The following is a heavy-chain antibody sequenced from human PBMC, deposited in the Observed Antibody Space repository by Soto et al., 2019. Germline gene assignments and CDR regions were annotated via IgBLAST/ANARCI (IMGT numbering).Heavy chain of an antibody. J-gene: IGHJ3*02. CDR1: GGSISSYY. D-gene: IGHD1-26*01. Sequence: SETLSLTCTVSGGSISSYYWSWIRQPPGKGLEWIGYIYYSGSTNYNPSLKSRVTISVDTSKNQFSLKLSSVTAADTAVYYCARYSGSYYDHDVFDIWGQGTMVTVSS. V-gene: IGHV4-59*01. CDR3: ARYSGSYYDHDVFDI. CDR2: IYYSGST.